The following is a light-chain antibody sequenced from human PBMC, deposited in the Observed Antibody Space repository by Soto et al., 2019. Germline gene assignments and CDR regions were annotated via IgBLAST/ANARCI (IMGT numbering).Light chain of an antibody. V-gene: IGLV2-14*01. CDR1: SSDVGGYNY. CDR3: SSYTSSSTYV. J-gene: IGLJ1*01. CDR2: DVS. Sequence: QSALTQPASVSGSPGQSITIACTGTSSDVGGYNYVSWYQQYPGKATRLVISDVSNRPSGVSNRCSGAKSGNSASLTISGLQAEDEADYYCSSYTSSSTYVFGTGTKLTV.